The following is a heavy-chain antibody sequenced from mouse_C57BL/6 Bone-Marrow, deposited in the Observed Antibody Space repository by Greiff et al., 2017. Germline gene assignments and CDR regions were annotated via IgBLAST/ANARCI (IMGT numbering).Heavy chain of an antibody. Sequence: VQLKESGGDLVKPGGSLKLSCAASGFTFSSYGMSWVRQTPDKRLEWVATISSGGSYTYYPDSVKGRFTISRDNAKNTLYLQMSSLKSEDTAMFYCARQGPVYAMDYWGQGTSVTVSS. CDR3: ARQGPVYAMDY. CDR2: ISSGGSYT. V-gene: IGHV5-6*01. CDR1: GFTFSSYG. J-gene: IGHJ4*01.